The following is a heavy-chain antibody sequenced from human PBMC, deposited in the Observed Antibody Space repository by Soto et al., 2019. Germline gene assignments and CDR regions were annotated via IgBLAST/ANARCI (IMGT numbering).Heavy chain of an antibody. D-gene: IGHD2-15*01. Sequence: EVQLLESGGGLVQPGGSLRLSCAASGFTFSSYAMSWVRQAPGKGLEWVSAISGSGGSTYYADSVKGRFTISRDNSKKTLYLQMNSRRGEDTAVYYCARAEIMRLGCCSAGRCSLDFWGQVTLVTVAS. CDR1: GFTFSSYA. CDR3: ARAEIMRLGCCSAGRCSLDF. CDR2: ISGSGGST. V-gene: IGHV3-23*01. J-gene: IGHJ1*01.